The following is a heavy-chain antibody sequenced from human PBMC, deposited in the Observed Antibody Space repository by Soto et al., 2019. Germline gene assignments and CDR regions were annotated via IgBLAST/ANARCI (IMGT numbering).Heavy chain of an antibody. CDR3: ARVRGGGSEYFFDY. CDR2: INPSGGTT. D-gene: IGHD2-15*01. J-gene: IGHJ4*02. V-gene: IGHV1-46*01. Sequence: ASVKISCKASGYTFTRYNVHWVRQAPGQGLEWMAIINPSGGTTYYVQKFEGRVTLTTDTSTSTVYMELSSLRSDDTAVYYCARVRGGGSEYFFDYWGQGTLVTVSS. CDR1: GYTFTRYN.